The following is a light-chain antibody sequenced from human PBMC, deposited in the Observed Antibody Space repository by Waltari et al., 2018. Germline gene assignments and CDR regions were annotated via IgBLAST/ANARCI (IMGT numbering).Light chain of an antibody. J-gene: IGKJ1*01. CDR2: AAS. CDR1: QSIGKY. CDR3: QKYDRLPAT. Sequence: EIVLTQSPGTLSLSPGARATLSCRASQSIGKYLVWYQQKPGQAPRLLMYAASTRATGIPDRFSGSGSGTDFRLTISRLEPEDFAVYYCQKYDRLPATFGQGTKVEIK. V-gene: IGKV3-20*01.